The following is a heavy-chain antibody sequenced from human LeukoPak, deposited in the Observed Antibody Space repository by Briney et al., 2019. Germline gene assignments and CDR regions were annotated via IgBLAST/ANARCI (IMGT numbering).Heavy chain of an antibody. V-gene: IGHV5-10-1*01. CDR3: ARDGAPHGSGSYKDY. Sequence: GESLKISCKVSGYSFTSYWISWVRQMPGKGLEWMGRIDPSDSYTNYSPSFQGHVTISADKSISTAYLQWSSLKASDTAMYYCARDGAPHGSGSYKDYWGQGTLVTVSS. D-gene: IGHD3-10*01. CDR2: IDPSDSYT. CDR1: GYSFTSYW. J-gene: IGHJ4*02.